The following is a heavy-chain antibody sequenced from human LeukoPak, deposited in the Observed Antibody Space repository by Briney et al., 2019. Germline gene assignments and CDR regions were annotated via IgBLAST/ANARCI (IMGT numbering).Heavy chain of an antibody. Sequence: PSQTLSLTCAVSGGSISSGGYSWSWIRQPPGKGLERIGYIYHSGSTYYNPSLKSRVTISVDRSKNQFSLKLSSVTAAGTAVYYCARIAFLEWLNEYYFDYWGQGTLVTVSS. D-gene: IGHD3-3*02. CDR2: IYHSGST. V-gene: IGHV4-30-2*01. CDR3: ARIAFLEWLNEYYFDY. J-gene: IGHJ4*02. CDR1: GGSISSGGYS.